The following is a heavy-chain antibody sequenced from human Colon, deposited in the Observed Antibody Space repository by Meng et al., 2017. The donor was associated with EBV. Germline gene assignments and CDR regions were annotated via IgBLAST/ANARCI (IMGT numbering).Heavy chain of an antibody. CDR3: ARGSYYTWAT. J-gene: IGHJ5*02. V-gene: IGHV4-4*03. CDR2: IHHSGTT. CDR1: GSSIRINDHW. D-gene: IGHD3-10*01. Sequence: QVQCQEADRVLLKSPQHLSHTCEASGSSIRINDHWWSWVRQPPGKGPEWIGEIHHSGTTNYNPSFKSRVTMSIDTWKNRFSLDLTSVTAADTAVYYCARGSYYTWATWCQGTLVTVSS.